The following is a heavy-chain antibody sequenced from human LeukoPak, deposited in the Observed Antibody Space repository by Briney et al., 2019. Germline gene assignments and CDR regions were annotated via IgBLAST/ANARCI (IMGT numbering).Heavy chain of an antibody. CDR2: ISWNSGSI. Sequence: GGSLRLSCAASGFTFDDYAMHWVRQAPGQGLEWVSCISWNSGSIGYADSVKGRFTISRDNAKNSLYLQMNSLRAEDTALYYCAKAGLRYFDLTPHYFDYWGQGTLVTVSS. V-gene: IGHV3-9*01. CDR1: GFTFDDYA. CDR3: AKAGLRYFDLTPHYFDY. D-gene: IGHD3-9*01. J-gene: IGHJ4*02.